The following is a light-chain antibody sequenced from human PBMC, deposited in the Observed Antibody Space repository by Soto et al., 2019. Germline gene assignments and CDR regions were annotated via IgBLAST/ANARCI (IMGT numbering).Light chain of an antibody. V-gene: IGLV2-23*02. J-gene: IGLJ2*01. Sequence: QSALTQPASVSGSPGQSITISCTGGSSGVETYNPVSWYQQHPGKAPKLILYEVTKRPSGISDRFSGSKSGNTASLTISGLQAEDEADYYCCSFITSVVFGGGTKLTVL. CDR2: EVT. CDR1: SSGVETYNP. CDR3: CSFITSVV.